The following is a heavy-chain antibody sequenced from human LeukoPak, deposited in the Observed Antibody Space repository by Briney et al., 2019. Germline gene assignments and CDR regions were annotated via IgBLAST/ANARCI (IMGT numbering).Heavy chain of an antibody. Sequence: PSETLSLTCTVSGGSISSYYWSWIRQPPGRGLEWIGYIYYSGSTNYNPSLKSRVTISVDTSKNQFSLKLSSVTAADTAVYYCARVRVAVSWFDPWGQGTLVTVSS. V-gene: IGHV4-59*01. D-gene: IGHD6-19*01. J-gene: IGHJ5*02. CDR1: GGSISSYY. CDR3: ARVRVAVSWFDP. CDR2: IYYSGST.